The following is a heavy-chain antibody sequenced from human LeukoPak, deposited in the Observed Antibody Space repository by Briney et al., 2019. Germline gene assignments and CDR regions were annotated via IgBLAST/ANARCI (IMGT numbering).Heavy chain of an antibody. CDR2: INPNSGTT. V-gene: IGHV1-2*02. CDR3: AREVTPVGGSPLIWFDP. CDR1: GYTFTGHY. D-gene: IGHD4-17*01. Sequence: ASVKVSCKTSGYTFTGHYMHWVRQAPGQGLEWMGWINPNSGTTKSAQKFQGRVTMTRDTSITTAYMELSNLRSDDTALYSCAREVTPVGGSPLIWFDPWGQGTLVTVSS. J-gene: IGHJ5*02.